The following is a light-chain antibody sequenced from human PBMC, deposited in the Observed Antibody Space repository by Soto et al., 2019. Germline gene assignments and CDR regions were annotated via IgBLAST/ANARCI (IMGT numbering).Light chain of an antibody. CDR1: SSDVGNFNF. J-gene: IGLJ2*01. CDR3: CSYAGSTTVL. V-gene: IGLV2-23*01. Sequence: QSALTQPASVSGSPGQSITISCTGTSSDVGNFNFVSWYQQHPGKAPKLIIYEGSKRPSGVSNRFSGSKSGNTASLTISGLQAEDEADYYCCSYAGSTTVLFGGGTQLTVL. CDR2: EGS.